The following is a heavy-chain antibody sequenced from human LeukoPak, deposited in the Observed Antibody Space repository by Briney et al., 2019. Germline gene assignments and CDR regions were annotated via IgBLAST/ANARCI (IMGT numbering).Heavy chain of an antibody. CDR3: ARECSSTSCYITFDY. J-gene: IGHJ4*02. D-gene: IGHD2-2*02. Sequence: GGSLRLSCAASGFTFSSYSMNWVRQAPGKGLEWVSSISSSSSYIYYADSVKGRFTISRDNAKNSLYLQMNSLRAEDTAVYYCARECSSTSCYITFDYWGQGTLVTVSS. V-gene: IGHV3-21*01. CDR1: GFTFSSYS. CDR2: ISSSSSYI.